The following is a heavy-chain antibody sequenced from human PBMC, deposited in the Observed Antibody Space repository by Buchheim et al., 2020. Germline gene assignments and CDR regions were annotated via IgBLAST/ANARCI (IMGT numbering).Heavy chain of an antibody. V-gene: IGHV4-34*01. CDR3: ARDIYNWAWGNFDY. CDR2: INHSGST. J-gene: IGHJ4*02. CDR1: GGSFSGYY. Sequence: QVQLQQWGAGLLKPSETLSLTCAVYGGSFSGYYWSWVRQPPGKGLEWIGEINHSGSTNYNPSLKCRVTISVHTSTNQFSLKLSAVTAADTAVYYCARDIYNWAWGNFDYWGQGTL. D-gene: IGHD1-1*01.